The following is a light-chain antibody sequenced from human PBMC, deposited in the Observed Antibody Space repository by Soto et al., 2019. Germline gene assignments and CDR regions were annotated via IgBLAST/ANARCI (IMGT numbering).Light chain of an antibody. Sequence: DIQMTQSPSSLSASIGDRVTIACRAIQSISNYLNWYQQKPGKAPKLLLYDASSLESGLPSRFSGSESGTDFTLAITSLQVEEFATYYWQQSYSTPLRCGGGTKGQIK. V-gene: IGKV1-39*01. CDR3: QQSYSTPLR. CDR2: DAS. J-gene: IGKJ4*02. CDR1: QSISNY.